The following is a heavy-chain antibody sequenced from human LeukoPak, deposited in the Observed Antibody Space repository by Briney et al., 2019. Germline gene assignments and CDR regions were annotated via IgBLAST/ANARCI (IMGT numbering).Heavy chain of an antibody. J-gene: IGHJ6*03. Sequence: SETLSLTCTFSGGSISSYYWSWIRQPPGKGLEWIGYIYYSGSTNYNPSLKSRVTISVDTSKNQFSLKLSSVTAADTAVYYCARDDYDFWSGLYYMDVWGKGTTVTVSS. CDR1: GGSISSYY. CDR3: ARDDYDFWSGLYYMDV. V-gene: IGHV4-59*01. D-gene: IGHD3-3*01. CDR2: IYYSGST.